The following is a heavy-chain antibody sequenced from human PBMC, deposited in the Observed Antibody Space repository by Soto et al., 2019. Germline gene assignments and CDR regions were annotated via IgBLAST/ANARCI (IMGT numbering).Heavy chain of an antibody. CDR2: IWYDGSDK. CDR3: AFGNLSYYFDY. Sequence: GGSLRLSCAASGFTFSGFGMHWVRQAPGKGLEWVAIIWYDGSDKYYADSVRCRFTISRDNSKNTLSLQMNSLRAEDTAVYHCAFGNLSYYFDYWGQGTRVTVSS. CDR1: GFTFSGFG. J-gene: IGHJ4*02. V-gene: IGHV3-33*01. D-gene: IGHD3-16*01.